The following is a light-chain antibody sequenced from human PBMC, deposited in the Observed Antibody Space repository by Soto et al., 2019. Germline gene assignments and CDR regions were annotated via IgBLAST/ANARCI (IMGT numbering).Light chain of an antibody. CDR2: EVS. V-gene: IGLV2-14*01. CDR1: TSDVGGYNY. Sequence: QSVLTQPASVSGSPGQSITISCTGTTSDVGGYNYVSWYQQHSGKAPKLMVYEVSNRPSGVSNRFSGSKSGNTASLTISGLQAEDEADYYCTPYTSSSTLRQVFGTGTKGTVL. J-gene: IGLJ1*01. CDR3: TPYTSSSTLRQV.